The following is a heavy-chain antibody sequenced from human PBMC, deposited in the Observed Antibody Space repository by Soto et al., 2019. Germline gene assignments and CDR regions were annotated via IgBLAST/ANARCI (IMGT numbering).Heavy chain of an antibody. CDR3: ANQLWFGELSN. CDR1: GFTFSSYA. J-gene: IGHJ4*02. CDR2: ISGSGGST. Sequence: EVQLLESGGGLVQPGGSLRLSCAASGFTFSSYAMSWVRQAPGKGLEWVSAISGSGGSTYYADSVKGRFTISRDNSKNTLYLQMTSLRAEDTAVYYCANQLWFGELSNWGQGTLVTVSS. D-gene: IGHD3-10*01. V-gene: IGHV3-23*01.